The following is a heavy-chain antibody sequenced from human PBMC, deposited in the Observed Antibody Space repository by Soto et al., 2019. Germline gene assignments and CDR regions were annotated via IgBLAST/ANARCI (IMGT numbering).Heavy chain of an antibody. CDR3: AREIRSALEMGRGLRFLEWLLPFDY. CDR1: GDSVSSNSAA. CDR2: TYYRSKWYN. D-gene: IGHD3-3*01. J-gene: IGHJ4*02. V-gene: IGHV6-1*01. Sequence: PSQTLSLTCAISGDSVSSNSAAWNWIRQSPSRGLEWLGRTYYRSKWYNDYAVSVKSRITINPDTSKNQFSLQLNSVTPEDTAVYYCAREIRSALEMGRGLRFLEWLLPFDYWGQGTLVTVSS.